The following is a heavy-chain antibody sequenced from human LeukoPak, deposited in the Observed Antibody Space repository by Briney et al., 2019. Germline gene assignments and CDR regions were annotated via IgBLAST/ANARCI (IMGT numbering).Heavy chain of an antibody. CDR3: AKSRCSGGSCYPSYFDY. J-gene: IGHJ4*02. V-gene: IGHV3-23*01. Sequence: PGGSLRLSCAASGFTFSSYAMSWVRQAPGKGLEWVSAISGSGGSTYYADSVKGRFTISRDNSKNTLYLQMNSLGAEDTAVYYCAKSRCSGGSCYPSYFDYWGQGTLVTVSS. D-gene: IGHD2-15*01. CDR1: GFTFSSYA. CDR2: ISGSGGST.